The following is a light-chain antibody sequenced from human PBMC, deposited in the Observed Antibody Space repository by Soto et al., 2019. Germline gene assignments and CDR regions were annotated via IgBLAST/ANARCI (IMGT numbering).Light chain of an antibody. CDR3: SSYTSSSTLGVG. CDR1: SSDVGGYNY. Sequence: QSVLTQPDSVSGSPGQSITISCTGTSSDVGGYNYVSWYQQHPGKAPKLMIYDVSNRPSGVSNRFSGSTSGNTASLTISELQAEDEADYYCSSYTSSSTLGVGFGGGTKLTVL. J-gene: IGLJ2*01. CDR2: DVS. V-gene: IGLV2-14*01.